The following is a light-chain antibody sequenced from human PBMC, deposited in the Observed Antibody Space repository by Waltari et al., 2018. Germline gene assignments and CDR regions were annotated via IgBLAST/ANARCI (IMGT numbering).Light chain of an antibody. Sequence: ETVMTQSPATLSVSPGERATLSCRASQSVSSNLAWYQQKPGQAPRLLIYGASTRATGLPARFSGSGSGTEFTLTISSLQSEDFAVYYCQQYNDWPPLTFGGGTKVEIK. J-gene: IGKJ4*01. V-gene: IGKV3-15*01. CDR2: GAS. CDR3: QQYNDWPPLT. CDR1: QSVSSN.